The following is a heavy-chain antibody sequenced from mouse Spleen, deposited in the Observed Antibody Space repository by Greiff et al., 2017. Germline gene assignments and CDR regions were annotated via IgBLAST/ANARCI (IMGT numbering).Heavy chain of an antibody. CDR3: ARLEVRRVFDY. CDR2: IDPSDSYT. Sequence: QVQLQQSGAELVMPGASVKLSCKASGYTFTSYWMHWVKQRPGQGLEWIGEIDPSDSYTNYNQKFKGKATLTVDKSSSTAYMQLSSLTSEDSAVYYCARLEVRRVFDYWGQGTTLTVSS. CDR1: GYTFTSYW. V-gene: IGHV1-69*01. J-gene: IGHJ2*01. D-gene: IGHD2-14*01.